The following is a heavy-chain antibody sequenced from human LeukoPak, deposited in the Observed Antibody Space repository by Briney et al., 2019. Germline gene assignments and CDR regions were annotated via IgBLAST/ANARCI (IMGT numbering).Heavy chain of an antibody. J-gene: IGHJ4*02. Sequence: GSLRLSCAASGFTFSSYEMNWIRQPPGKGLEWIGSIYYSGSTYYNPSLKSRVTISVDTSKNQFSLKLSSVTAADTAVYYCARSRRNDGFDHDYWGQGTLVTVSS. V-gene: IGHV4-39*07. D-gene: IGHD5-24*01. CDR3: ARSRRNDGFDHDY. CDR2: IYYSGST. CDR1: GFTFSSYE.